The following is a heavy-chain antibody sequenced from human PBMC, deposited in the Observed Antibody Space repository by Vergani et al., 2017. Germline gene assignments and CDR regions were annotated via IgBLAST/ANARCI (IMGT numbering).Heavy chain of an antibody. D-gene: IGHD6-19*01. J-gene: IGHJ5*02. CDR3: ARHSTVEWLVKLGWIDP. CDR2: IYYSGST. V-gene: IGHV4-39*01. CDR1: GSSISSSSYY. Sequence: QLQLQESGPGLVKSSETLSLNCSVSGSSISSSSYYWGWIRQPPGKGLEWIASIYYSGSTYYNPSLKSRVTISVDTSKNQFSLKLSSVTAADTAVYFCARHSTVEWLVKLGWIDPWGQGILVTVSS.